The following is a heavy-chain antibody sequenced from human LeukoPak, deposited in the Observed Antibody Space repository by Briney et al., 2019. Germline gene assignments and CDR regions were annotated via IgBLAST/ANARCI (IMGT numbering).Heavy chain of an antibody. CDR1: GGSISSYY. CDR2: IYYSGST. Sequence: SETLSLTCTVSGGSISSYYWSWLRQPPGKGLEWIGYIYYSGSTNYNPSLKSRVTISVDTSKNQFSLKLSSVTAADTAVYYCARTTEAHSWRTRYYDYYMDVWGKGTTVTVSS. D-gene: IGHD6-13*01. J-gene: IGHJ6*03. CDR3: ARTTEAHSWRTRYYDYYMDV. V-gene: IGHV4-59*01.